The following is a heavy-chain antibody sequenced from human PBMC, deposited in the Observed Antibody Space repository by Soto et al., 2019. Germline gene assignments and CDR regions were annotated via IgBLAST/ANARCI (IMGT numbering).Heavy chain of an antibody. CDR1: GFTFSSYA. D-gene: IGHD2-15*01. CDR2: ISSNGGST. J-gene: IGHJ6*01. Sequence: EVQLVESGEGLVQPGGSLRLSCAASGFTFSSYAMHWVRQAPGKGLEYVSAISSNGGSTYYADSVKGRFTISRDNSKNTLYLQMGTLRAEDMAVYYCARLGSGGSCYLGYYYGMDVW. V-gene: IGHV3-64*02. CDR3: ARLGSGGSCYLGYYYGMDV.